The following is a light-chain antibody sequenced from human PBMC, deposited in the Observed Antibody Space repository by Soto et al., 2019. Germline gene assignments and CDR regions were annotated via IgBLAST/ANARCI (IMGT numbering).Light chain of an antibody. CDR2: GAS. Sequence: NVLTQSPDTLCFPPGERATLSCRASQSVSASYLAWYQHKPGQAPRLLMYGASRRATGIPDRFSGSGSGTDFTLTISRLEPEDFAVYYCHQYGSSPITFGQGTRLEIK. CDR3: HQYGSSPIT. J-gene: IGKJ5*01. V-gene: IGKV3-20*01. CDR1: QSVSASY.